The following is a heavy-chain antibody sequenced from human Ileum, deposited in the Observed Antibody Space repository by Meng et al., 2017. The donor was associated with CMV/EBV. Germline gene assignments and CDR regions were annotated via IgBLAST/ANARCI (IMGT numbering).Heavy chain of an antibody. CDR3: ARGYCSSTSCYRGGPH. J-gene: IGHJ4*02. Sequence: FTFSSYAMHWVRQAPGKGLEWVAVISYDGSNTYYADSVKGRFTISRDNSKNTLYLQMNSLRAEDTAVYYCARGYCSSTSCYRGGPHWGQGTLVTVSS. CDR2: ISYDGSNT. D-gene: IGHD2-2*02. CDR1: FTFSSYA. V-gene: IGHV3-30*04.